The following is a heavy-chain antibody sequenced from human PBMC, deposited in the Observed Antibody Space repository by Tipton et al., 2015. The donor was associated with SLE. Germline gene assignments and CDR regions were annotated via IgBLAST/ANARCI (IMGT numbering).Heavy chain of an antibody. D-gene: IGHD6-13*01. Sequence: GTLRLACAASGFSLNDYYMNWIRQAPGKGLEWISYISSSASTIYYADSVKGRFTVSRDNAKNSLYLQMNSLRAEDTAVYYCARGSMNSGWSDIWGQGTLVTVSS. J-gene: IGHJ4*02. CDR3: ARGSMNSGWSDI. V-gene: IGHV3-11*04. CDR2: ISSSASTI. CDR1: GFSLNDYY.